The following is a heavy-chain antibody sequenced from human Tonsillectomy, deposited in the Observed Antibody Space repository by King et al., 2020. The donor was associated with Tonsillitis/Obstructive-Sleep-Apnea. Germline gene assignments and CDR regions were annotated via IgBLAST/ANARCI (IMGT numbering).Heavy chain of an antibody. D-gene: IGHD2-2*01. CDR3: AKEGDQLPHVDY. V-gene: IGHV3-23*04. CDR2: ISGSGGTT. Sequence: VQLVESGGGLVRPGGSLRLSCAASGFTFSSYVMSWVRQAPGKGLEWVSAISGSGGTTYYADSVKGRFTISRDNSKNTLYLQMNSLRAEDTAMYYCAKEGDQLPHVDYWGQGTLVTVSS. CDR1: GFTFSSYV. J-gene: IGHJ4*02.